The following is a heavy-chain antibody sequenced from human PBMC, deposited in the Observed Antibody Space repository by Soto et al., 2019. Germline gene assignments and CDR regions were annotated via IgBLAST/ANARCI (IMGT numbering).Heavy chain of an antibody. CDR1: GGSLRDYF. Sequence: QVQLQQWGAGLLKPSETLSLTCVVSGGSLRDYFWSWIRQPPGMALEWIGEINHLGSINYNPSLKSRVPMSVDTSKNQFSLTLNSVTAADTATYYCARGGISHWAYFYYMDVWDRGTTVTVSS. J-gene: IGHJ6*03. CDR3: ARGGISHWAYFYYMDV. CDR2: INHLGSI. V-gene: IGHV4-34*01. D-gene: IGHD2-21*01.